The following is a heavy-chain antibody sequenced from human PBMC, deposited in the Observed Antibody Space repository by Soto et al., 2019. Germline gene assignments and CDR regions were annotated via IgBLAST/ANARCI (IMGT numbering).Heavy chain of an antibody. J-gene: IGHJ6*02. V-gene: IGHV1-46*03. CDR1: GYTFTSYY. CDR3: ARGCCGELYYYGMDV. D-gene: IGHD3-10*01. Sequence: GASVKVSCKASGYTFTSYYMHWVRQAPGQGLEWMGIINPSGGSTSYAQKFQGRVTMTRDTSTSTVYMELSSLRSEDTAVYYCARGCCGELYYYGMDVWGQGTTVTVSS. CDR2: INPSGGST.